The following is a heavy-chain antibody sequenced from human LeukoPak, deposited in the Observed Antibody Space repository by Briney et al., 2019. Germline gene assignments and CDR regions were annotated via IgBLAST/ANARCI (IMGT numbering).Heavy chain of an antibody. Sequence: SETLSLTCTVSGGSISSYYWSWIRQPPGKGLEWIGYIYYSGSTNYNPSLKSRVTISVDRSKNQFSLKLSSVTAADTAVYYCARDADTAMVYFDYWGQGTLVTVSS. D-gene: IGHD5-18*01. CDR3: ARDADTAMVYFDY. V-gene: IGHV4-59*12. J-gene: IGHJ4*02. CDR2: IYYSGST. CDR1: GGSISSYY.